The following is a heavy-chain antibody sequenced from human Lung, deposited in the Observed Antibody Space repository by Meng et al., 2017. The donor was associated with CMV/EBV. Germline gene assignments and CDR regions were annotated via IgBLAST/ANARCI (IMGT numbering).Heavy chain of an antibody. CDR2: IHSSGST. J-gene: IGHJ5*02. CDR1: GGSISSGGYY. V-gene: IGHV4-31*02. CDR3: ARASYGSGSPLGESWFDP. Sequence: HRQGPGPGLVQPSRTLSLPSTFSGGSISSGGYYWSWIRQHPGKGLEWIGYIHSSGSTYYNPSLRSRLTISVDTSKNQFSLKLSSVTAADTAVYYCARASYGSGSPLGESWFDPWGQGTLVTVSS. D-gene: IGHD3-10*01.